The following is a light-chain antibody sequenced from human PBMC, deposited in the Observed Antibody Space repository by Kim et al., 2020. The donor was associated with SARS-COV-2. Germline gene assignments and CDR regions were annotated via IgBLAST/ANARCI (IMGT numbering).Light chain of an antibody. CDR2: GAS. V-gene: IGKV3-20*01. Sequence: VVLTQSPGTLSLSPGERATLSCRVSQSVTRSFLAWYQQKPGQVPRLLIYGASSRATGIPDRFSARGSGTDFTLTISRLEPEDFAVYYCQYYDGSEGTFGQGTKVDIK. CDR1: QSVTRSF. CDR3: QYYDGSEGT. J-gene: IGKJ1*01.